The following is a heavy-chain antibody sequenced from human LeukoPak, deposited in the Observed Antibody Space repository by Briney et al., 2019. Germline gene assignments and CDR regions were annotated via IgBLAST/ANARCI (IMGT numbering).Heavy chain of an antibody. CDR1: GGSISSSSYY. Sequence: PSETLSLTCSVSGGSISSSSYYWGWIRQPPGKGLEWIASIYYSGSIYYNPSLKSRVTISVDTSKNQFSLKLSSVTAADTAVYYCARDRGAMVRGVIDYWGQGTLVTVSS. V-gene: IGHV4-39*02. CDR3: ARDRGAMVRGVIDY. CDR2: IYYSGSI. J-gene: IGHJ4*02. D-gene: IGHD3-10*01.